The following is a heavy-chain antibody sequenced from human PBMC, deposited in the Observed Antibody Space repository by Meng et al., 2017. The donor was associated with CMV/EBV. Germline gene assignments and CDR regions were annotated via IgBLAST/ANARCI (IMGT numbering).Heavy chain of an antibody. J-gene: IGHJ4*02. CDR2: IYYSGST. CDR1: GGSISSSSYY. Sequence: SETLSLTCTVSGGSISSSSYYWGWIRQPPGKGLEWIGSIYYSGSTYYNLSLKSRVTISVDTSKNQFSLKLSSVTAADTAVYYCARQGGGDWGDYWGQGTLVTVSS. D-gene: IGHD3-16*01. V-gene: IGHV4-39*01. CDR3: ARQGGGDWGDY.